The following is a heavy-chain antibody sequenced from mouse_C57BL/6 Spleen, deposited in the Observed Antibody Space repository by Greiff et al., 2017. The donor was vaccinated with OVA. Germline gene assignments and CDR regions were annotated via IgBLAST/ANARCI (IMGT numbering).Heavy chain of an antibody. V-gene: IGHV1-81*01. D-gene: IGHD4-1*01. CDR3: AKNWDYWYFDV. Sequence: QVQLKESGAELARPGASVKLSCKASGYTFTSYGISWVKQRTGQGLEWIGEIYPRSGNTYYNEKFKGKATLTADKSSSTAYMELRSLTSEDSAVYFCAKNWDYWYFDVWGTGTTVTVSS. CDR1: GYTFTSYG. J-gene: IGHJ1*03. CDR2: IYPRSGNT.